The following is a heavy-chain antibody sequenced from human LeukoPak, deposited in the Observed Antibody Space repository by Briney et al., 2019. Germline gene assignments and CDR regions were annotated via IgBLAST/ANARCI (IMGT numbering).Heavy chain of an antibody. V-gene: IGHV3-7*01. CDR2: VKQEGNEK. D-gene: IGHD3-16*01. CDR3: ARDRAWETVMSRTYYFDY. J-gene: IGHJ4*02. Sequence: PGRSLRLSCAASGFTFSSYGMHWVRQAPGKGLEWVASVKQEGNEKYYVDSVKSRFTISRDNAKNSLYLQMNSLRAEDTAVYYCARDRAWETVMSRTYYFDYWGQGTLVTVSS. CDR1: GFTFSSYG.